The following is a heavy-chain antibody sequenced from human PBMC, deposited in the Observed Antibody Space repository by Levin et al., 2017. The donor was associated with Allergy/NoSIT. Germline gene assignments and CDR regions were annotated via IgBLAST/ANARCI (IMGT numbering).Heavy chain of an antibody. CDR2: INTNTGNP. J-gene: IGHJ6*02. CDR3: ARDRGPTRNDYYGMDV. V-gene: IGHV7-4-1*02. D-gene: IGHD5-12*01. CDR1: GYTFTTYA. Sequence: ASVKVSCKASGYTFTTYAVIWLRQAPGQGLEWMGWINTNTGNPTYAQGFTGRFVLSLDTSVSTAYLQISSLKAEDTAVYYCARDRGPTRNDYYGMDVWGQGTTVTVCS.